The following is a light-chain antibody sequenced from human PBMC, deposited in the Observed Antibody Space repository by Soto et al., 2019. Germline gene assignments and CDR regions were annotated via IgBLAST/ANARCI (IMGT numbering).Light chain of an antibody. V-gene: IGKV3-20*01. Sequence: EIVLTQSPGTLSLSTGDRATLSCRASQIVDSGYLAWYQQRPGQAPRLLIYGTSSRATGIPDRFSGSGSGTDFTLTISRLEPEDFAVYYCQQYDDSPITFGQGTRLDI. CDR2: GTS. CDR3: QQYDDSPIT. CDR1: QIVDSGY. J-gene: IGKJ5*01.